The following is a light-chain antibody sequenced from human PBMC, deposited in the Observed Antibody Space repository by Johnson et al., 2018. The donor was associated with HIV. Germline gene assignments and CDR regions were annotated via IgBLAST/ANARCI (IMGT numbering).Light chain of an antibody. CDR2: DNN. V-gene: IGLV1-51*01. CDR3: GTWDSSLSASYV. J-gene: IGLJ1*01. Sequence: QSVLTQSPSVSAAPGQKVTISCSGSSSNIGNNYVSWYQQLQGTAPKLLIYDNNKRPSGIPDRFSGSKSGTSATLGITGLQTGDEADYYCGTWDSSLSASYVFGTGTKVTVL. CDR1: SSNIGNNY.